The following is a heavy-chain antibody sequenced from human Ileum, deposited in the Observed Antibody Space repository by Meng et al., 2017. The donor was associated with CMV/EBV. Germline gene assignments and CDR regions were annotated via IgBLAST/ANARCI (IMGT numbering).Heavy chain of an antibody. V-gene: IGHV4-34*01. D-gene: IGHD3-22*01. CDR3: ARAEEYYYDSRGYYFSDY. J-gene: IGHJ4*02. Sequence: QAPLQQWGAGLLKPSETLSLTCAVYSESFSGYYWSWIRQPPGKGLEWIGEINHSGSTNYNPSLKSRVTISADTSKNQFSLKLSSVTAADTALYYCARAEEYYYDSRGYYFSDYWGQGTLVTVSS. CDR1: SESFSGYY. CDR2: INHSGST.